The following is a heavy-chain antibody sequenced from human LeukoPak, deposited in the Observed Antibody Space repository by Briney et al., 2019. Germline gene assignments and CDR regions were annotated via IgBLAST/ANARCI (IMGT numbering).Heavy chain of an antibody. CDR1: GGSISSYY. J-gene: IGHJ4*02. CDR2: IYYSGST. V-gene: IGHV4-59*12. CDR3: AREQAVAEYYFDY. Sequence: SETLSLTCTVSGGSISSYYWSWIRQPPGKGLEWIGYIYYSGSTNYNPSLKSRVTISVDTSKNQFSLKLSSVTAADTAVYYCAREQAVAEYYFDYWGQGTLVTVSS. D-gene: IGHD6-19*01.